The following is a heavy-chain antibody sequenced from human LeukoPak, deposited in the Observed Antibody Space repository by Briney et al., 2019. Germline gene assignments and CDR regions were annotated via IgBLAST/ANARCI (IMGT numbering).Heavy chain of an antibody. V-gene: IGHV7-4-1*02. Sequence: GASVKVSCKASGYTFTSYYMHWVRQAPGQGLEWMGWINTNTGNPTYAQGFTGRFVFSLDTSVSTAYLQISSLKAEDTAVYYCARVSSGPPDSSGYPFDYWGQGTLVTVSS. CDR3: ARVSSGPPDSSGYPFDY. D-gene: IGHD3-22*01. CDR1: GYTFTSYY. CDR2: INTNTGNP. J-gene: IGHJ4*02.